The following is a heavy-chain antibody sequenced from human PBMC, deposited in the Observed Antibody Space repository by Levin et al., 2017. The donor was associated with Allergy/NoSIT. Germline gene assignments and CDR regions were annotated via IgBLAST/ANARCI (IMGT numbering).Heavy chain of an antibody. J-gene: IGHJ3*02. Sequence: ASVKVSCKASGYTFTGYYMHWVRQAPGQGLEWMGWINPNSGGTNYAQKFQGRVTMTRDTSISTAYMELSRLRSDDTAVYYCARDPEWLVPAAAFDIWGQGTMVTVSS. CDR2: INPNSGGT. D-gene: IGHD6-19*01. V-gene: IGHV1-2*02. CDR1: GYTFTGYY. CDR3: ARDPEWLVPAAAFDI.